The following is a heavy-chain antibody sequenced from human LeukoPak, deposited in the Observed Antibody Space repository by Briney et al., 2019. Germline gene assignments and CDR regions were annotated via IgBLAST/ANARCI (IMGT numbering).Heavy chain of an antibody. J-gene: IGHJ4*02. V-gene: IGHV4-39*01. CDR1: GGSISSSSYY. CDR2: IYYSGST. D-gene: IGHD5-18*01. CDR3: ARSYPRGYSYGYCFDY. Sequence: SETLSLTCTVSGGSISSSSYYWGWIRQPPGKGLEGNGSIYYSGSTYYNPSLKSRVTISVDTSKNQFSLKLSSVTAADTAVYYCARSYPRGYSYGYCFDYWGQGTLVTVSS.